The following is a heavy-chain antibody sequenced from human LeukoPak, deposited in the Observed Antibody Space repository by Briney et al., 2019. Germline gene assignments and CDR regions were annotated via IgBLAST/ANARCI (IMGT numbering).Heavy chain of an antibody. CDR1: GFTFSRYW. CDR3: ARDRGGQWVELLLDS. Sequence: GGSLRLSCAASGFTFSRYWMTWVRQTPGKGLEWVANIKPDGSVKYYVVSVKGRFTISRDNAKNSLYLQMNSLRAEDTALYYCARDRGGQWVELLLDSWGQGTLVTVSS. J-gene: IGHJ4*02. D-gene: IGHD3-10*01. V-gene: IGHV3-7*05. CDR2: IKPDGSVK.